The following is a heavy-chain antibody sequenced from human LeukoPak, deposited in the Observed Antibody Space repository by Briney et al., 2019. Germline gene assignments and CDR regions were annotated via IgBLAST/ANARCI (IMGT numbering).Heavy chain of an antibody. CDR1: GGSFSGYY. Sequence: PSETLSLTCAVYGGSFSGYYWSWIRQPPGKGLEWIGEINHSGSTNYNPSLKSRVTISVDTSKNQFSLKLSSVTAADTAVYYCASRSVRWFDPWGQGTLVTVSS. D-gene: IGHD3-10*01. J-gene: IGHJ5*02. CDR2: INHSGST. CDR3: ASRSVRWFDP. V-gene: IGHV4-34*01.